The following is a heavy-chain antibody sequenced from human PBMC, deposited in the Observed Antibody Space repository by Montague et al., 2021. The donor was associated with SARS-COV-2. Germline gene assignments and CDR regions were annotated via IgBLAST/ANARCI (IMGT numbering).Heavy chain of an antibody. Sequence: PVLVKPTQTLTLTCVFSGFSLNTDGVGVAWIRRPPGKALEWLALSYWDGDQRYSPSLKTRVTITKDTSRNRVVLTMTNLDPVDTATYYCARRYDFYRAEAFDVWGQGTMVTVSS. CDR3: ARRYDFYRAEAFDV. D-gene: IGHD3-3*01. CDR2: SYWDGDQ. V-gene: IGHV2-5*02. CDR1: GFSLNTDGVG. J-gene: IGHJ3*01.